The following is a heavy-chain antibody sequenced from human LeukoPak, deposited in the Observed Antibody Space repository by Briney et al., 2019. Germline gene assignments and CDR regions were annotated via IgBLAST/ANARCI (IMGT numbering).Heavy chain of an antibody. J-gene: IGHJ6*03. D-gene: IGHD5-18*01. CDR1: GGSINNYY. CDR3: ARVFGYEYYYMDA. Sequence: SETLSLTCTVSGGSINNYYGNWIRQPPGKGLEWIGYIYYSGSPNYNPSLKSRVTISKDTSKNQFSLKLNSVTAADTAVYYCARVFGYEYYYMDAWGKGTTVTVSS. V-gene: IGHV4-59*01. CDR2: IYYSGSP.